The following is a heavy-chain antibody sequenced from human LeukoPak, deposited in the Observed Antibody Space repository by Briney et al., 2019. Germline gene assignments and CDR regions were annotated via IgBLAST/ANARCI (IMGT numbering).Heavy chain of an antibody. CDR1: SGSISTSNYY. CDR3: VRDGRTSWFYY. Sequence: PSETLSLTCTVSSGSISTSNYYWGWIRQPPGKGLEWIGTINYSGSTYYNPSLKSRVTISVDTSKNQFSLKLSSVTAADTAVYYCVRDGRTSWFYYWGQGTLVTVSS. J-gene: IGHJ4*02. V-gene: IGHV4-39*07. CDR2: INYSGST. D-gene: IGHD6-13*01.